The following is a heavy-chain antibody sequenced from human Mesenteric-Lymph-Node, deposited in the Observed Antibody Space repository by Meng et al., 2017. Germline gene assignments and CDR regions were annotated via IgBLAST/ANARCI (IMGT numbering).Heavy chain of an antibody. D-gene: IGHD6-19*01. CDR1: GNTFINQD. J-gene: IGHJ4*02. Sequence: QGQWGPVGAWGKKPGAPVKVSCKASGNTFINQDINRVRQATGQGLEWMGWMSPHSGYTGYAPMFQGRITITRNTSISTVYMELSNLRSDDTAVYYCATSSNGFPDWGQGTLVTVSS. CDR3: ATSSNGFPD. V-gene: IGHV1-8*03. CDR2: MSPHSGYT.